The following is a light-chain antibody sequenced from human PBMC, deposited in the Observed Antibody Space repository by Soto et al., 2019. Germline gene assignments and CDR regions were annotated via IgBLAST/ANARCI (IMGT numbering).Light chain of an antibody. CDR1: QSVNSY. V-gene: IGKV3-11*01. Sequence: PGESATLSCRASQSVNSYLAWYQQKPGQAPRLLIYDASNSATGITARFSGSGSGTEFTLTIISLEPEEFAVDYCQQRSSWPPITFGQGTRLEIK. CDR3: QQRSSWPPIT. J-gene: IGKJ5*01. CDR2: DAS.